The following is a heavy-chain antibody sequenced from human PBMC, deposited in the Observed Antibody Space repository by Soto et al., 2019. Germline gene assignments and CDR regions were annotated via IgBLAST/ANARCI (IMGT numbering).Heavy chain of an antibody. V-gene: IGHV1-18*01. CDR2: ISAYNGNT. J-gene: IGHJ6*02. Sequence: QVQLVQSGAEVKKPGASVKVSCKASGYTFTSYGISWVRQAPGQGLEWMGWISAYNGNTNYAQKLKGRVTMTTDTSTSTAYMELRSLRSDDTAVYYCAREGRIAAAAYYYYYGMDVWGQGTTVTVSS. CDR3: AREGRIAAAAYYYYYGMDV. D-gene: IGHD6-13*01. CDR1: GYTFTSYG.